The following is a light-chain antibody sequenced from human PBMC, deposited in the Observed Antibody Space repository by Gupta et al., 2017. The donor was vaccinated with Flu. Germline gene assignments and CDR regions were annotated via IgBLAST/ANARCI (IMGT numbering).Light chain of an antibody. J-gene: IGKJ1*01. V-gene: IGKV3-20*01. CDR2: ATS. CDR1: QSVSSSY. CDR3: QQYGDSRWT. Sequence: EIVLTQSPGTLSLSPGERATLSCRASQSVSSSYLAWFQQKPGQAPRLLLYATSHRATGIPDRFSGSGSGTDFTLTISRLEPEDFAVYYCQQYGDSRWTFGQGTKVEIK.